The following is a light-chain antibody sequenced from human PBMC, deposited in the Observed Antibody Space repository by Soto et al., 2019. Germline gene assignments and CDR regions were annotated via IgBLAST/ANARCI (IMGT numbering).Light chain of an antibody. Sequence: EIVLTQSPATLSLSPGERATLSCRASQSVSSYLAWYQQKPGQAPRLLIYDASNRATGIPARFSGSGSGTNVTLTIISLEPEDFAISYCQQRSNWPPVTFGGGTKVEIK. CDR2: DAS. J-gene: IGKJ4*01. CDR1: QSVSSY. CDR3: QQRSNWPPVT. V-gene: IGKV3-11*01.